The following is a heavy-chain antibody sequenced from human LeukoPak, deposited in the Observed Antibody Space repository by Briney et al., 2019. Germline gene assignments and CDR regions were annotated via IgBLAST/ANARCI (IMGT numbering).Heavy chain of an antibody. V-gene: IGHV3-23*01. CDR1: GFTFSTYA. Sequence: GGSLRLSCVVSGFTFSTYAMSWVRQAPGKGLEWVAFISGSGRNTYYADSVKGRFTISKDNAKNSLYLQMNSLRAEDTALYHCARNNGMDVWGQGTTVIVSS. CDR2: ISGSGRNT. J-gene: IGHJ6*02. CDR3: ARNNGMDV.